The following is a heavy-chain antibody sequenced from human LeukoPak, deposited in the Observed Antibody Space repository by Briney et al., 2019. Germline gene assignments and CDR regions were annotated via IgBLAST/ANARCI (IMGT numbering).Heavy chain of an antibody. D-gene: IGHD4-17*01. Sequence: GGSLRLSCAASGFTFSSYAMSWVRQAPGKGLEWVSAISGSGGSTYYADSVKGRFTISRDNSKNTLYLQMNSLRAEDTAVYYCAKEHNYGDANYYYYGMDVWGQGTTVTVSS. CDR2: ISGSGGST. CDR1: GFTFSSYA. V-gene: IGHV3-23*01. CDR3: AKEHNYGDANYYYYGMDV. J-gene: IGHJ6*02.